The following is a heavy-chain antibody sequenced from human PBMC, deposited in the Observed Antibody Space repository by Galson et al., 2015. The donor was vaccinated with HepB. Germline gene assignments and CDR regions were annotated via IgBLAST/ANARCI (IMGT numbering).Heavy chain of an antibody. CDR3: ARELAGSDRSPFWVPGGFYCDS. CDR2: FSYGGRA. Sequence: ETLSLTCSVSGDPIRSTSHYWAWIRQSPGRELEWIGSFSYGGRASYNPSLKSRVSMSVDTSKSQFSLKLTSVTPADTAIYYCARELAGSDRSPFWVPGGFYCDSWGEGKMVIVSP. D-gene: IGHD3-22*01. CDR1: GDPIRSTSHY. V-gene: IGHV4-39*07. J-gene: IGHJ4*02.